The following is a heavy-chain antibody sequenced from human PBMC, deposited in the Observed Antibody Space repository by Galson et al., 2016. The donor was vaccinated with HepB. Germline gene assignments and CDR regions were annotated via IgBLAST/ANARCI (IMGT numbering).Heavy chain of an antibody. CDR1: GFTFSNYW. J-gene: IGHJ3*02. CDR3: VKYSNYVSGSILLDAFDI. V-gene: IGHV3-7*03. D-gene: IGHD3-16*01. Sequence: SLRLSCAASGFTFSNYWTSWVRLAPGRGLEWVANIKEDGSEKSYVDSVKGRFIISRDNGKSALDLHMNSLRAEDTAVYYCVKYSNYVSGSILLDAFDIWGQGTMVTVSS. CDR2: IKEDGSEK.